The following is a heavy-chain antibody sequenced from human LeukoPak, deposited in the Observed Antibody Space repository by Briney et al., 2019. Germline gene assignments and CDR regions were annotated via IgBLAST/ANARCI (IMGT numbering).Heavy chain of an antibody. Sequence: PSETLSLTCAVYGGSFSGYYWSWIRQPPGKGLESIGEINHSGSTNYNPSLKSRVTISVDTSKNQFSLKLSSVTAADTAVYYCARGRNTYYYGSGSLDYWGQGTLVTVSS. CDR2: INHSGST. CDR3: ARGRNTYYYGSGSLDY. CDR1: GGSFSGYY. J-gene: IGHJ4*02. V-gene: IGHV4-34*01. D-gene: IGHD3-10*01.